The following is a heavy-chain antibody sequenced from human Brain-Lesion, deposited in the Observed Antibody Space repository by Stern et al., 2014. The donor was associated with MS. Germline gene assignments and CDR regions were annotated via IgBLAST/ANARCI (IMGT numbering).Heavy chain of an antibody. Sequence: VQLVESGAEVKKPGASVKVSCKASGYTFTGYYMHWVRQAPGQGLEWMGWINPNNGVTSSAQKFQGRVTMTTDTSISTAYMELTRLSSDDTAVYYCAKSWNYNPLSGFDYWGQGTLIIVSS. J-gene: IGHJ4*02. CDR1: GYTFTGYY. CDR3: AKSWNYNPLSGFDY. CDR2: INPNNGVT. V-gene: IGHV1-2*02. D-gene: IGHD3-10*01.